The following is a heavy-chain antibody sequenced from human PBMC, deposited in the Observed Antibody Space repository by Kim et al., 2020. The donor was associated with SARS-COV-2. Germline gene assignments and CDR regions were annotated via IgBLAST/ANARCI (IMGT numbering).Heavy chain of an antibody. CDR2: ITHSRSA. V-gene: IGHV4-34*01. CDR1: GGSFSGYS. J-gene: IGHJ2*01. D-gene: IGHD5-12*01. Sequence: SETLSLTCAVYGGSFSGYSWCWIRQPPAQGLEWNWEITHSRSATSNPTLTRRVTISVYTSTNQYSLTLNSITAAATAVDYYSCGLYIRYVDLSVWVALFT. CDR3: SCGLYIRYVDL.